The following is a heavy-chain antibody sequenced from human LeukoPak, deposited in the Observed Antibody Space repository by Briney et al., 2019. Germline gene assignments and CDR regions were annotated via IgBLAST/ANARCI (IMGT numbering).Heavy chain of an antibody. J-gene: IGHJ6*03. V-gene: IGHV4-61*02. CDR3: ARDRVVPAAIKGYYYYMDV. CDR1: GGSISSGSYY. CDR2: IYTSGST. D-gene: IGHD2-2*01. Sequence: KSSQTLSLTCTVSGGSISSGSYYWSWIRQPAGKGLGWIGRIYTSGSTNYNPSLKSRVTISVDTSKNQFSLKLSSVTAADTAVYYCARDRVVPAAIKGYYYYMDVWGKGTTVTVSS.